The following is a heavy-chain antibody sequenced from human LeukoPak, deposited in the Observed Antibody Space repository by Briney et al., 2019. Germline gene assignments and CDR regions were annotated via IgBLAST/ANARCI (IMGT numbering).Heavy chain of an antibody. CDR3: ARVGMGTYSGDH. CDR1: GFPFDRYW. CDR2: IKHNGSEK. J-gene: IGHJ4*02. V-gene: IGHV3-7*01. Sequence: GGSLRLSCVASGFPFDRYWMSWVRQAPGKGLEWVANIKHNGSEKNFVDSVKGRFTISRDNAKNLVYLQMNSLRGEDTAVYYCARVGMGTYSGDHWGQGTLVTVSS. D-gene: IGHD2-15*01.